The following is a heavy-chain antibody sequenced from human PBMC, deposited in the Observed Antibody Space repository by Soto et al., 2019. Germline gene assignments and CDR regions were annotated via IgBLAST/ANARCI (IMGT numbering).Heavy chain of an antibody. CDR1: GYTFTSYA. V-gene: IGHV1-3*01. D-gene: IGHD3-16*01. J-gene: IGHJ4*02. CDR2: INAGNGNT. CDR3: ARALPPYVDYVWDDY. Sequence: GASVKVSCKASGYTFTSYAMHWVRQAPGQRLEWMGWINAGNGNTKYSQKFQGRVTITRDTSASTAYMELSSLRSEDTAVYYCARALPPYVDYVWDDYWGQGTLVTVSS.